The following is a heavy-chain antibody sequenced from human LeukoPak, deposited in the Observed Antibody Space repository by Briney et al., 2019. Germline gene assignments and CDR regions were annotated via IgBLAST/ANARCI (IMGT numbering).Heavy chain of an antibody. J-gene: IGHJ4*02. CDR1: GGSISSYY. D-gene: IGHD6-13*01. V-gene: IGHV4-4*07. CDR3: ATERAAAGTGDYFDY. Sequence: SETLSLTCTVSGGSISSYYWSWIRQPAGKGMEWIGRIYTSGSTNYNPSLKSRVTMSVDTSKNQFSLKLSSVTAADTAVYYCATERAAAGTGDYFDYWGQGTLVTVSS. CDR2: IYTSGST.